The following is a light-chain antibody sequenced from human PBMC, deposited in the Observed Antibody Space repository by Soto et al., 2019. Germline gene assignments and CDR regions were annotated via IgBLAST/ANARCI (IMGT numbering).Light chain of an antibody. J-gene: IGKJ3*01. CDR2: AAS. Sequence: DILMTQSPSSLSASVGDRVTITCRASQSISSYLNWYQQKPGKAPKLLIYAASSLQSGVPSRFSGSGSGTDFTLTISSLQPEDFATYYCQQSYSTLTFTFGPGTKVDIK. CDR1: QSISSY. CDR3: QQSYSTLTFT. V-gene: IGKV1-39*01.